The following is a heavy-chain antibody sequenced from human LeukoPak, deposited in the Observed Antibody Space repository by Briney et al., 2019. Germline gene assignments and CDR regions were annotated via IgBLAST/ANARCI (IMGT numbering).Heavy chain of an antibody. Sequence: ASVKVSCKASGYSLTSYGISWVRQAPGQGLEWMGWISAYNGNTNYARKFQGRVTMTTDTSTSTAYMELRSLRSDDTAVYYCARDHRLGVMVAYGMDVWGQGTTVTVSS. CDR3: ARDHRLGVMVAYGMDV. CDR1: GYSLTSYG. J-gene: IGHJ6*02. D-gene: IGHD2-15*01. CDR2: ISAYNGNT. V-gene: IGHV1-18*01.